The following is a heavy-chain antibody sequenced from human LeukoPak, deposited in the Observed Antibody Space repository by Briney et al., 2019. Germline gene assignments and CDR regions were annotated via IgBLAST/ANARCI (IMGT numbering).Heavy chain of an antibody. CDR3: ARVLVATGFDY. Sequence: ASVKVSCKASGYTFTGYYMHWVRQAPGQGLEWMGWINPNSGGTNYAQKFQGRVTMTRGTSISTAYMKLSRLRSDDTAVYYCARVLVATGFDYWGQGTLVTVSS. CDR2: INPNSGGT. D-gene: IGHD5-12*01. V-gene: IGHV1-2*02. CDR1: GYTFTGYY. J-gene: IGHJ4*02.